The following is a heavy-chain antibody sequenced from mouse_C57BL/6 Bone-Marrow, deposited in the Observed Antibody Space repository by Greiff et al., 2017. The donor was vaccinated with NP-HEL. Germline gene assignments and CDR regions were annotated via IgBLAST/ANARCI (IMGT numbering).Heavy chain of an antibody. Sequence: QVHVKQSGAELVKPGASVKMSCKASGYTFTSYWITWVKQRPGQGLEWIGDIYPGSGSTNYNEKFKSKATLTVDTSSSTAYMQLSSLTSEDSAVYYCARRGSMGYYDYWGQGTTLTVAS. J-gene: IGHJ2*01. V-gene: IGHV1-55*01. CDR2: IYPGSGST. CDR1: GYTFTSYW. CDR3: ARRGSMGYYDY. D-gene: IGHD2-3*01.